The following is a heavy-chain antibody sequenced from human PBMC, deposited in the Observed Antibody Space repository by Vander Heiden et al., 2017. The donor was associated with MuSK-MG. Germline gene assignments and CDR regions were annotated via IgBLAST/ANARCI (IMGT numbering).Heavy chain of an antibody. V-gene: IGHV1-18*01. J-gene: IGHJ3*01. CDR3: ARDKYGGNLDAFDL. CDR2: ISTDTGDT. CDR1: HYTFSSFG. D-gene: IGHD2-15*01. Sequence: QVHLVQSGPDVKKAGASVTVSCKASHYTFSSFGISWVRQAPGQGLEWLGWISTDTGDTNYAQKVRGRITLTTSTATRTVNMELRSLRSDDSAVYYCARDKYGGNLDAFDLWGQGTVVSVSS.